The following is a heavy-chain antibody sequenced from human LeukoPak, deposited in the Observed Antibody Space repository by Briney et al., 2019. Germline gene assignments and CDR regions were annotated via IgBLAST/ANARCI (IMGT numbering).Heavy chain of an antibody. CDR1: GYTFTSYD. CDR2: MNPNSGNT. J-gene: IGHJ5*02. CDR3: ARMNYYDSSGYPNWFDP. V-gene: IGHV1-8*03. Sequence: ASVKVSCKASGYTFTSYDINWVRQATGQGLEWMGWMNPNSGNTGYAQKFQGRVTITRNTSISTAYMELSSLRSEGTAVYYCARMNYYDSSGYPNWFDPWGQGTLVTVSS. D-gene: IGHD3-22*01.